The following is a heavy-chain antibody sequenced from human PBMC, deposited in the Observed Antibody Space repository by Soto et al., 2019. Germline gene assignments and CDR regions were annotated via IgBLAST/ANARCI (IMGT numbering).Heavy chain of an antibody. J-gene: IGHJ4*02. Sequence: GGSLRLSCAASGFTFSSYGMHWVRQAPGKGLEWVAVIWYDGSNKYYADSVKGRFTISRDNSKNTLYLQMNSLRAEDTAVYYCAREEYSGYEQFDYWGQGTLVTVSS. CDR2: IWYDGSNK. V-gene: IGHV3-33*01. CDR3: AREEYSGYEQFDY. CDR1: GFTFSSYG. D-gene: IGHD5-12*01.